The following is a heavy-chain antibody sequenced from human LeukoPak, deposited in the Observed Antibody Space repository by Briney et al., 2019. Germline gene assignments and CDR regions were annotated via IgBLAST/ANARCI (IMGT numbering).Heavy chain of an antibody. CDR3: ARTGYYDSRAEDY. D-gene: IGHD3-22*01. CDR1: GFTFSDCY. J-gene: IGHJ4*02. V-gene: IGHV3-11*01. CDR2: ISSSGSTI. Sequence: PGGSLRLSCAASGFTFSDCYMSWIRQAPGKGLEWVSYISSSGSTIYYADSVKGRFTISRDNAKNSLYLQMNSLRAEDTAVYYCARTGYYDSRAEDYWGQGTLVTVSS.